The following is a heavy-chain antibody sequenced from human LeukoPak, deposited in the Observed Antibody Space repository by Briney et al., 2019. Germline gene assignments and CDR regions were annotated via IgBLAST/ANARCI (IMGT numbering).Heavy chain of an antibody. CDR1: GFTFISYG. CDR3: AKGFYSADYYYGMDV. D-gene: IGHD3-22*01. Sequence: PGGSLRPSLAPSGFTFISYGVHWVRPAPSKGLELVVVTSYDGSKRSYGDSVKGRFTISRDNSKNTLYLQMNSLRPEDTAVYYCAKGFYSADYYYGMDVWGQGTTVIVSS. V-gene: IGHV3-30*18. J-gene: IGHJ6*02. CDR2: TSYDGSKR.